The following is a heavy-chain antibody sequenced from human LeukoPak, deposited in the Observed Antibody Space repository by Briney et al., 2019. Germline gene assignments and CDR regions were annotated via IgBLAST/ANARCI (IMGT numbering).Heavy chain of an antibody. V-gene: IGHV4-30-2*01. CDR2: IYHSGST. CDR3: ARVGRSGGSRWTGWFDP. J-gene: IGHJ5*02. D-gene: IGHD2-15*01. CDR1: GGSISCGGYS. Sequence: ASETLSLTCAVSGGSISCGGYSWSWIRQPPGKGLEWIGYIYHSGSTYYNPSLKSRVTISVDRSKNQFSLKLSSVTAADTAVYYCARVGRSGGSRWTGWFDPWGQGTLVTVSS.